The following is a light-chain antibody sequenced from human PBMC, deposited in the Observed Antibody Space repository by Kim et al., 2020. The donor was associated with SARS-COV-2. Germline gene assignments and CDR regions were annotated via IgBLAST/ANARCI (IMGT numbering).Light chain of an antibody. CDR2: QDS. V-gene: IGLV3-1*01. J-gene: IGLJ2*01. CDR3: NSRESGVNHVV. CDR1: KLGDKY. Sequence: SYELTQPPSVSVSPGQTASITCSGDKLGDKYACWYQQKPGQSPVLVIYQDSKRPSGIPDRFSGSSSGNTASLTITGAQAEDEADYYCNSRESGVNHVVFGGGTQLTVL.